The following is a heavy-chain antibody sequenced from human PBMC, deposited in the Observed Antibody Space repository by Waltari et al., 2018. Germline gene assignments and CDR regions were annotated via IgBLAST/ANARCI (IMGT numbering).Heavy chain of an antibody. CDR1: GGSISSSSYY. CDR3: ARDPRYYDFWSGSEGGWFDP. D-gene: IGHD3-3*01. V-gene: IGHV4-39*07. CDR2: CCYSGGT. Sequence: QLQLQESCPGLVKPSETLSLTCTVSGGSISSSSYYWGWIRQPPGKGLEWIGSCCYSGGTYYNPSLKSRFTISVDTAKNQFSLKLSSVTAADTAVYYCARDPRYYDFWSGSEGGWFDPWGQGTLVTVSS. J-gene: IGHJ5*02.